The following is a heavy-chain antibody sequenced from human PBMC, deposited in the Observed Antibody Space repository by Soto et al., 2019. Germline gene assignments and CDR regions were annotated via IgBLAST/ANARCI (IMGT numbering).Heavy chain of an antibody. CDR1: GFTFSSYA. Sequence: GGSLRLSCAASGFTFSSYAMHWVRQAPGKGLEWVSVISGSDGSTYYADSVKGRFTISRDNSKNTLYLQMNSLRAEDTAVYYCARRGPGTYFDYWGQGTLVTVSS. J-gene: IGHJ4*02. CDR2: ISGSDGST. D-gene: IGHD6-13*01. CDR3: ARRGPGTYFDY. V-gene: IGHV3-23*01.